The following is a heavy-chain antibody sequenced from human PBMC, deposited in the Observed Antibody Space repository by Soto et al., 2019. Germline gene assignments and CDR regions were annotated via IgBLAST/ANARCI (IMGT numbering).Heavy chain of an antibody. V-gene: IGHV2-5*01. CDR1: GFSLTTTGVG. J-gene: IGHJ6*04. CDR2: IYWHDDK. Sequence: QITLKESGPTLVKPTQTLTLTCTFSGFSLTTTGVGVGWIRQPPGKALEWLALIYWHDDKRYSPSLKSRLTITKDTSKNQVVLTMTNIDPVNTATYYCVHRTEPHSYYGIDVWGKGTTVTVSS. CDR3: VHRTEPHSYYGIDV.